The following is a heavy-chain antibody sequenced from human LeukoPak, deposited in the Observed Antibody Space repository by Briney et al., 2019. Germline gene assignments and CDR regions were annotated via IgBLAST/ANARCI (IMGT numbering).Heavy chain of an antibody. V-gene: IGHV4-34*01. D-gene: IGHD5-18*01. CDR1: GGSFSGYY. CDR3: ARGDDTAMTYYFDY. J-gene: IGHJ4*02. CDR2: INHSGST. Sequence: SETLSLTCAVYGGSFSGYYWSWIRQPPGKWLEWIGEINHSGSTNYNPSLKSRVTISVDTSKNQFSLKLSSVTAADTAVYYCARGDDTAMTYYFDYWGQGTLVTVSS.